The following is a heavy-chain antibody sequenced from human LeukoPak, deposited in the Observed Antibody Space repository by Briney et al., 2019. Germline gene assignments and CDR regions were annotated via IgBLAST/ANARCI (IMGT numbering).Heavy chain of an antibody. CDR3: ARVVEDSSGYYISYGMDV. CDR1: GGSISSYC. Sequence: SETLSLTCTVSGGSISSYCCSWTRQPPGNGLGWIGYIYYSGSTNYNPSLKSRVTISVDTSKNQFSLKLSSVTAADTAVYSCARVVEDSSGYYISYGMDVWGQGTTVTVSS. J-gene: IGHJ6*02. D-gene: IGHD3-22*01. CDR2: IYYSGST. V-gene: IGHV4-59*01.